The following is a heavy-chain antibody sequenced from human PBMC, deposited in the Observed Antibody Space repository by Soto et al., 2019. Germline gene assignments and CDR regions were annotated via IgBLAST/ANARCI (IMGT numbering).Heavy chain of an antibody. D-gene: IGHD5-12*01. Sequence: GGSLRLSCAASGFTFSSYAMSWVRQAPGKGLEWVSAISGSGGSTYYADSVKGRFTISRDNSKNTLYLQMNSLRAEDTAVYYCAKPNSGYDSYYYYGMDVWGQGTTVTVSS. CDR3: AKPNSGYDSYYYYGMDV. V-gene: IGHV3-23*01. CDR1: GFTFSSYA. J-gene: IGHJ6*02. CDR2: ISGSGGST.